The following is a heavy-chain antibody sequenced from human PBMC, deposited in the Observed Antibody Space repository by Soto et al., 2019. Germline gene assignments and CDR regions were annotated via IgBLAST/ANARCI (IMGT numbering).Heavy chain of an antibody. CDR3: ARAPLIIGHITNSGEASPGVLDY. V-gene: IGHV5-51*01. Sequence: PGESLKNSCKGSGYSFTSYCIGWVSQMPGKGLEWRGIIYPGDSDTRYSPSFQGQVPIPADKSISPAYLQWSSLKASDTAMYYCARAPLIIGHITNSGEASPGVLDYWGQGTSVTVSS. CDR1: GYSFTSYC. J-gene: IGHJ4*02. D-gene: IGHD3-3*01. CDR2: IYPGDSDT.